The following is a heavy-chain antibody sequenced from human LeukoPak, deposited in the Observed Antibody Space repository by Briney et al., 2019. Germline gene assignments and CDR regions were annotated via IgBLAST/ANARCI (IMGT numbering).Heavy chain of an antibody. V-gene: IGHV4-39*02. D-gene: IGHD1-26*01. CDR3: AREGSRELRGFDY. Sequence: SETLSLTCTVSGGSISSSSYYWGWIRQPPGKGLEWIGSIYYSGSTYYNPSLKSRVTISVDTSKNQFSLKLSSVTAADTAVYYCAREGSRELRGFDYWGQGTLVTVSS. CDR2: IYYSGST. J-gene: IGHJ4*02. CDR1: GGSISSSSYY.